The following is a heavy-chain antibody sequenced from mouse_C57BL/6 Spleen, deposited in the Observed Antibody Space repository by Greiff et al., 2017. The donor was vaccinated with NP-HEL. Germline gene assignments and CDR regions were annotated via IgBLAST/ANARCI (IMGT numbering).Heavy chain of an antibody. CDR1: GYTFTDYN. Sequence: VQLKQSGPELVKPGASVKMSCKASGYTFTDYNMHWVKQSHGKSLEWIGYINPNNGGTRYNQKFKGKATLTVNKSSSTAYMELRSLTSEDSAVYYCARMAYDYDDYAMDYRGQGTSVTVSS. CDR3: ARMAYDYDDYAMDY. D-gene: IGHD2-4*01. V-gene: IGHV1-22*01. CDR2: INPNNGGT. J-gene: IGHJ4*01.